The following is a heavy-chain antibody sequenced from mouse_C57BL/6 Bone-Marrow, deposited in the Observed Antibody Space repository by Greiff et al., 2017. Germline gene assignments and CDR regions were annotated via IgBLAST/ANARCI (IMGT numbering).Heavy chain of an antibody. CDR1: GYTFTSYG. J-gene: IGHJ3*01. Sequence: QVQLQQSGAELVRPGASVKLSCKASGYTFTSYGISWVKQRTGQGLEWIGEIYPRSGNTYYNEKFKGKATLTADTSSSTASMELRSLTSEDSAVSFCERGDDSSWFAYWGQGTLVTVSA. CDR3: ERGDDSSWFAY. V-gene: IGHV1-81*01. D-gene: IGHD2-12*01. CDR2: IYPRSGNT.